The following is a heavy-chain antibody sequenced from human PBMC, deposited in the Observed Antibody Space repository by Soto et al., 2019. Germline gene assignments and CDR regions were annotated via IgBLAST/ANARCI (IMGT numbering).Heavy chain of an antibody. CDR3: ASFPGRVDY. J-gene: IGHJ4*02. CDR2: IYYSGST. V-gene: IGHV4-59*11. CDR1: GDSIKTHY. Sequence: SETLSLTCNVTGDSIKTHYWSWIRQAPGKGLEWIGYIYYSGSTLYNPSLKRRVTISADTAKNQFSLRLTSLTAADTAVYYCASFPGRVDYWGQGTLVTVSS.